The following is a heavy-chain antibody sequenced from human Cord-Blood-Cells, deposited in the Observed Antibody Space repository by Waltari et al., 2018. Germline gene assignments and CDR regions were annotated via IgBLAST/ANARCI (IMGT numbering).Heavy chain of an antibody. D-gene: IGHD3-22*01. CDR3: ARDPYDSSGYYFDY. CDR2: ISYDGRNK. J-gene: IGHJ4*02. CDR1: GFTYSSYA. Sequence: QVQLVESGGGVVQPGRSLRLSCAASGFTYSSYAMHWVRQAPGKGLEWVSVISYDGRNKYYADSVKCRLTISRDHSKNTLYLQMNSLRAEDTSVYYCARDPYDSSGYYFDYWGQGTLVTVSS. V-gene: IGHV3-30-3*01.